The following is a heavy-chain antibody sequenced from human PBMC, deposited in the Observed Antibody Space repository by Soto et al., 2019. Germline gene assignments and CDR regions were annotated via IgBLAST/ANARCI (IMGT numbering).Heavy chain of an antibody. D-gene: IGHD5-12*01. J-gene: IGHJ6*02. CDR1: GCTFTSYG. CDR3: ARGPQDIVATIGVPNYYCSYGMDV. CDR2: ISAYNGNT. Sequence: ASVKVSCKASGCTFTSYGISWVRQAPGQGLEWMGWISAYNGNTNYAQKLQGRVTMTTDTSTSTAYMELRSLRSDDTAVYYCARGPQDIVATIGVPNYYCSYGMDVWGQGTTVTSP. V-gene: IGHV1-18*01.